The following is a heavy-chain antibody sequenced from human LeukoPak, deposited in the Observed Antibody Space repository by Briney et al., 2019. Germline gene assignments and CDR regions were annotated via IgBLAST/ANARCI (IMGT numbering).Heavy chain of an antibody. J-gene: IGHJ4*02. Sequence: PGGSLTLSCAASGFTFIDYYMSWIRQAPGKGLDWVSYISRRGSTIYYADSVKGRFTIYRDNAKNALYLQMNSLRAEETAVYYCASPATYYGSGSYYYWGQGTLVTVSS. D-gene: IGHD3-10*01. V-gene: IGHV3-11*01. CDR3: ASPATYYGSGSYYY. CDR2: ISRRGSTI. CDR1: GFTFIDYY.